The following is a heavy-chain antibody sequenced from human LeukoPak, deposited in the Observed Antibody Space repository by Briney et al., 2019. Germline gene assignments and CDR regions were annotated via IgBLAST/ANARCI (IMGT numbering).Heavy chain of an antibody. CDR3: ASEGYAFDI. J-gene: IGHJ3*02. Sequence: PSETLSLTCTVSGGPISSGGYYWSWICQHPGKGLEWIGYIYYSGSTYYNPSLKSRVTISVDTSKNQFSLKLSSVTAADTAVYYCASEGYAFDIWGQGTMVTVSS. CDR1: GGPISSGGYY. V-gene: IGHV4-31*03. CDR2: IYYSGST.